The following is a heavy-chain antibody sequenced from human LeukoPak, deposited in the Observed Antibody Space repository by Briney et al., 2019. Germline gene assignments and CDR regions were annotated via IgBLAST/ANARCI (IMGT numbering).Heavy chain of an antibody. D-gene: IGHD6-13*01. CDR1: GYSISSGYY. CDR3: ARSGYVYSSRNWFDP. J-gene: IGHJ5*02. V-gene: IGHV4-38-2*02. CDR2: IYHSGST. Sequence: SETLSLTCTVSGYSISSGYYWGWIRQPPGKGLEWIGSIYHSGSTYYNPSLKSRVTISVDTSKNQFSLKLSSVTAADTAVYYCARSGYVYSSRNWFDPWGQGTLVTVSS.